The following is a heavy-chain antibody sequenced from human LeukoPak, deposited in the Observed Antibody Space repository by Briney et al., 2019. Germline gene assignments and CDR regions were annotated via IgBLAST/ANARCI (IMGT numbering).Heavy chain of an antibody. CDR2: IYSGGST. J-gene: IGHJ6*03. D-gene: IGHD3/OR15-3a*01. Sequence: GGSLRLSCAASGFTVSSNYMSWVRQAPGKGLEWVSVIYSGGSTYYADSVKGRFTISRDNSKNTLYLRMNSLRAEATAVYYCARDFRASDFWGIYYYYYMDVWGKGTTVTVSS. CDR3: ARDFRASDFWGIYYYYYMDV. V-gene: IGHV3-66*02. CDR1: GFTVSSNY.